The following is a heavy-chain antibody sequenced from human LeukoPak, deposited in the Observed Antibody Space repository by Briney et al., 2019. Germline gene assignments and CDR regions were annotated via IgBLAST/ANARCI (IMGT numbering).Heavy chain of an antibody. V-gene: IGHV3-48*01. Sequence: GGPLRLSCAASGFTFSSYSMNWVRQAPGKGLEWVSYISSSSSTIYYADSVKGRFTISRDNAKNSLYLQMNSLRAEDTAVYYCARDIAADAFDIWGQGTMVTVSS. CDR2: ISSSSSTI. D-gene: IGHD6-13*01. CDR1: GFTFSSYS. J-gene: IGHJ3*02. CDR3: ARDIAADAFDI.